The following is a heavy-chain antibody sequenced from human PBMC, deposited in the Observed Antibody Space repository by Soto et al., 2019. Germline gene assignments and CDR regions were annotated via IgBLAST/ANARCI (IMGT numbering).Heavy chain of an antibody. CDR1: GFTFSSYS. V-gene: IGHV3-21*01. CDR3: ARNCGGDCYSNFDY. D-gene: IGHD2-21*02. J-gene: IGHJ4*02. Sequence: EVQLVESGGGLVKPGGSLRLSCAASGFTFSSYSMNWVRQAPGKGLEWVSSISSSSSYIYYADSVKGRFTISRDNAKNSLYLQMNSLRAEDTAVYYCARNCGGDCYSNFDYWGQGTLVTVSS. CDR2: ISSSSSYI.